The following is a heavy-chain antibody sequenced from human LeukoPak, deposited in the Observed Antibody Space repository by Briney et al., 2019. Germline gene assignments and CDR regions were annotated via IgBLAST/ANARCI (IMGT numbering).Heavy chain of an antibody. CDR1: GGSISSSSYY. V-gene: IGHV4-39*07. J-gene: IGHJ5*02. CDR3: ARLRSYDYVWGSYRSNWFDP. CDR2: IYYSGST. Sequence: SETLSLTCTVSGGSISSSSYYWGWIRQPPGKGLEWIGSIYYSGSTCYNPSLKSRVTIPVDTSKNQFSLKLSSVTAADTAVYYCARLRSYDYVWGSYRSNWFDPWGQGTLVTVSS. D-gene: IGHD3-16*02.